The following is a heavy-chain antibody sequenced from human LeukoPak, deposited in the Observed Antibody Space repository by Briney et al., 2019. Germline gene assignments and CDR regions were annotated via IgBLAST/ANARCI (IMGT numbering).Heavy chain of an antibody. V-gene: IGHV3-30-3*02. CDR1: GFTFSSYA. CDR3: AKKASISGSYRDDAFDI. Sequence: GGSLRLSCAASGFTFSSYAMHWVRQAPGKGLEWVAVISYDGSNKYYGDSVKGRFTISRDSSKNTLYLQMNSLRAEDTAVYYCAKKASISGSYRDDAFDIWGQGTMVTVSS. D-gene: IGHD3-10*01. CDR2: ISYDGSNK. J-gene: IGHJ3*02.